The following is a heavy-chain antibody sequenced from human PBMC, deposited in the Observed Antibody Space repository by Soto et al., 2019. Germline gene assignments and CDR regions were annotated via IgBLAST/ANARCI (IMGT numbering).Heavy chain of an antibody. Sequence: QVQLVQSGAEVKKPGSSVKVSCKASGGTFSSYAISWVRQAPGQGLEWMGGIIPIFGTANYAQKFQGRVTITADDSTSTAYMELSSLRSEDTAVYYCARNVAARLRYYYCGMDVWGQGTTVTVSS. CDR3: ARNVAARLRYYYCGMDV. V-gene: IGHV1-69*12. D-gene: IGHD6-6*01. CDR1: GGTFSSYA. J-gene: IGHJ6*02. CDR2: IIPIFGTA.